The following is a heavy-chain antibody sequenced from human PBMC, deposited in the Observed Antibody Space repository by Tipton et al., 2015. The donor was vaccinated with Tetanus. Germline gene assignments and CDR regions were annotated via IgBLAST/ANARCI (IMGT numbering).Heavy chain of an antibody. CDR2: INHSGST. CDR1: GGSFSGYY. Sequence: TLSLTCAVSGGSFSGYYWSWIRQAPGKGLEWIGEINHSGSTNYNPSLKSRVTMSVDTSKNQFSLRLSSVTAADTAVYYCASGSGSYYPDFWGQGTLVTVSS. CDR3: ASGSGSYYPDF. J-gene: IGHJ4*02. V-gene: IGHV4-34*01. D-gene: IGHD1-26*01.